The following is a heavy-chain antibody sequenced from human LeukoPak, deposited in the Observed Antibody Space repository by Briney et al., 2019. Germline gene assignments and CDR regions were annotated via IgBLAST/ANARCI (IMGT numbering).Heavy chain of an antibody. CDR1: GGSISSYY. D-gene: IGHD3-3*01. Sequence: SETLSLTCTVPGGSISSYYWSWIRQPAGKGLEWIGRIYTSGSTNYNPSPKSRVTMSVDTSKNQFSLKLSSVTAADTAVYYCAREFWSGYYYQSRRFDPWGQGTLVTVSS. V-gene: IGHV4-4*07. J-gene: IGHJ5*02. CDR2: IYTSGST. CDR3: AREFWSGYYYQSRRFDP.